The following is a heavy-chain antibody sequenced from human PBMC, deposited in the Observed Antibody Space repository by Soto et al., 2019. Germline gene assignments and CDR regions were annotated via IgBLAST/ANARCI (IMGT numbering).Heavy chain of an antibody. J-gene: IGHJ2*01. V-gene: IGHV4-34*01. CDR2: INHSGST. CDR3: ARGMKKPRWYFDL. CDR1: GGSFSGYY. Sequence: QVQLQQWGAGLLKPSETLSLTCAVYGGSFSGYYWSWIRQPPGKGLEWIGEINHSGSTNYNPSLKSRVTISVDTYKNQFSLKLSSVTAADTAVYYCARGMKKPRWYFDLWGRGTLVTVSS.